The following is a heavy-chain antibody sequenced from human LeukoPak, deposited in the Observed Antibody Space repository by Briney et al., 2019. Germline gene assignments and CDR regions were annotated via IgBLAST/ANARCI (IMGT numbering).Heavy chain of an antibody. CDR2: ITGDGNT. J-gene: IGHJ4*02. CDR1: GFIFSSYA. Sequence: PGGSLRLSCVASGFIFSSYAMTWVRQASGKGLEWVSAITGDGNTYYADSVKGRFTISRDNSQKTLYLQMNSLRDEDTAIYSCAKVEVRGSGNYYFDYWGQGTLVTVSS. V-gene: IGHV3-23*01. CDR3: AKVEVRGSGNYYFDY. D-gene: IGHD3-10*01.